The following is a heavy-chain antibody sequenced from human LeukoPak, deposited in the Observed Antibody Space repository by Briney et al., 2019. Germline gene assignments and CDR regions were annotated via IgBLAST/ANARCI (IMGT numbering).Heavy chain of an antibody. CDR1: GFTFSSYA. J-gene: IGHJ4*02. V-gene: IGHV3-23*01. CDR3: ASERQYSGSDYDSFVSSAFDY. CDR2: ISGSGGST. Sequence: GGSLRLSCAASGFTFSSYAMSWVRQAPGKGLEWVSVISGSGGSTYYADSVEGRFTISRDNSKNTLYLQMNSLRAEDTAVYNCASERQYSGSDYDSFVSSAFDYWGQGTLVTVSS. D-gene: IGHD1-26*01.